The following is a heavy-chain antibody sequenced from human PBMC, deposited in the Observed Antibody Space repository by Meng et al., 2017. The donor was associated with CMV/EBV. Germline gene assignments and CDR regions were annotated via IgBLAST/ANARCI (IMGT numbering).Heavy chain of an antibody. Sequence: SETLSLTCTASGCPISSYYWSWIRQPPGKGLEWIGYIYYSGSTNYNPSLKSGVTISVDTSTNQFSLKLSSVTAADTAVYYCARATPRGDFGSGYYRIYFDYWGQGTLVTVSS. CDR3: ARATPRGDFGSGYYRIYFDY. J-gene: IGHJ4*02. D-gene: IGHD3-3*01. CDR2: IYYSGST. V-gene: IGHV4-59*01. CDR1: GCPISSYY.